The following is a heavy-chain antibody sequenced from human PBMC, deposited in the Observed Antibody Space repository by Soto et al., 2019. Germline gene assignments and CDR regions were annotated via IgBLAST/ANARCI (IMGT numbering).Heavy chain of an antibody. CDR1: GFTFSTCV. CDR3: AKGLINGRWYAED. J-gene: IGHJ4*02. D-gene: IGHD6-13*01. CDR2: ITDSGTGT. V-gene: IGHV3-23*01. Sequence: EVHLLESGGGLVHPGESLRLSCGASGFTFSTCVMTWVRQAPGKGLEWVSCITDSGTGTYYADSVKGRFTISRDNSKNTMYLQMNNLRAEDPGVYYCAKGLINGRWYAEDWGQRTLVTVSS.